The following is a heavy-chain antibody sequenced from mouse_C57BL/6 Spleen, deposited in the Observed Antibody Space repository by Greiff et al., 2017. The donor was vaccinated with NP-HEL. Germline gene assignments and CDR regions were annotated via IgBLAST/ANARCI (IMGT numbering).Heavy chain of an antibody. CDR3: ARDYYYGSLYYFDY. CDR2: ISDGGSYT. D-gene: IGHD1-1*01. Sequence: EVQVVESGGGLVKPGGSLKLSCAASGFTFSSYAMSWVRQTPEKRLEWVATISDGGSYTYYPDNVKGRFTISRDNAKHNLYLQMSHLKSEDTAMYYCARDYYYGSLYYFDYWGQGTTLTVSS. J-gene: IGHJ2*01. V-gene: IGHV5-4*01. CDR1: GFTFSSYA.